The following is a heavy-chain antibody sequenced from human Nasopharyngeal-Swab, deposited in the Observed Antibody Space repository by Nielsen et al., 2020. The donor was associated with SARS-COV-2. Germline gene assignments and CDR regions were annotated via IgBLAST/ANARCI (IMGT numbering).Heavy chain of an antibody. CDR3: ARSDSSGYYLYYYGMDV. D-gene: IGHD3-22*01. J-gene: IGHJ6*02. V-gene: IGHV1-8*01. CDR2: MNPNSGNT. Sequence: WVRQAPGQGLEWMGWMNPNSGNTGYAQKFQGRVTMTRNTSISTAYMELSSLRSEDTAVYYCARSDSSGYYLYYYGMDVWGQGTTVTRLL.